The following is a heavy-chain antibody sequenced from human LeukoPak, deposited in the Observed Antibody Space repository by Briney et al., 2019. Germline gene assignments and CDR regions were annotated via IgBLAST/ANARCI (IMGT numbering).Heavy chain of an antibody. Sequence: GGSLRLSCAASGLRFTSYWMSWVRQAPGKGLEWVANINQGGNTVNYVDSVKGRVSISRDNANNALFLQMHSLRFEDTAIYYCATAFPYCGDGTCKLGGQGAQVTVSS. CDR1: GLRFTSYW. J-gene: IGHJ4*02. V-gene: IGHV3-7*01. CDR2: INQGGNTV. D-gene: IGHD2-15*01. CDR3: ATAFPYCGDGTCKL.